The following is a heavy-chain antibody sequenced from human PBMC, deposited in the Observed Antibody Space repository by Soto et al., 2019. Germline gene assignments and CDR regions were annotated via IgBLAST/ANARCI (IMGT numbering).Heavy chain of an antibody. V-gene: IGHV5-51*01. Sequence: PGESLKISCKGSGYSFTSYWIGWVRQMPGKGLEWMGIIYPGDSDTRYSPSFQGQVTISADRSISTAYLQWSSLKASDTAMYYCALKYYDSSGYYYFDYWGQGTLVTVSS. D-gene: IGHD3-22*01. J-gene: IGHJ4*02. CDR2: IYPGDSDT. CDR3: ALKYYDSSGYYYFDY. CDR1: GYSFTSYW.